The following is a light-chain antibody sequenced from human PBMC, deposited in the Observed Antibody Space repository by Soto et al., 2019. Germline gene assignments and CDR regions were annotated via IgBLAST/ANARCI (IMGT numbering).Light chain of an antibody. CDR1: QGVLYTSNNKNY. CDR2: WAS. Sequence: DIVMTQSPDSLSVSLGERATINCKSSQGVLYTSNNKNYLAWYQQKPGQPPKLLIYWASTRESGVPDRFSGSGSGADFTLTINSLQAEDVAVYFCHQYYRTPYTFGGGTKVDIK. J-gene: IGKJ4*01. CDR3: HQYYRTPYT. V-gene: IGKV4-1*01.